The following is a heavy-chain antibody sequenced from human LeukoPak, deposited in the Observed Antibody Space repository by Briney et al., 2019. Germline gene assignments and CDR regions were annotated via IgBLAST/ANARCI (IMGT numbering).Heavy chain of an antibody. V-gene: IGHV4-34*01. CDR1: GGSFSGYY. CDR3: ASRSESSGWYRDY. CDR2: INHSGST. J-gene: IGHJ4*02. D-gene: IGHD6-19*01. Sequence: SETLSLTCAVYGGSFSGYYWSWIRQPPGKGLEWIGEINHSGSTNYNPSLKSRVTIPVDTSKNQFSLKLSTVTAADTAVYYCASRSESSGWYRDYWGQGTLVTVSS.